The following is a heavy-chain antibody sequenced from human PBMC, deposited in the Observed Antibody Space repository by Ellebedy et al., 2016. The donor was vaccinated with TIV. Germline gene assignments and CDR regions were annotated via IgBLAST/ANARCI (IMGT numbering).Heavy chain of an antibody. J-gene: IGHJ6*02. CDR1: GFSFRSYW. CDR3: AKEAYDILTGSQMYGMDV. Sequence: GGSLRLSCAASGFSFRSYWMTWVRQAPGKGLEWVANINQDATKRFYVDSVKGRFTVSRDNAQNSLFLQMNSLGAEDTAVYYCAKEAYDILTGSQMYGMDVWGQGTTVTVSS. V-gene: IGHV3-7*01. D-gene: IGHD3-9*01. CDR2: INQDATKR.